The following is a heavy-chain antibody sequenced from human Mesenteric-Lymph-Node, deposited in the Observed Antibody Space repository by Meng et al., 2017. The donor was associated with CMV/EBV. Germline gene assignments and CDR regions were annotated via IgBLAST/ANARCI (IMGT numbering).Heavy chain of an antibody. D-gene: IGHD1-26*01. CDR2: IYPGDSDT. J-gene: IGHJ3*02. V-gene: IGHV5-51*01. CDR1: GYSFPSYW. CDR3: ARTVGATSYAFDI. Sequence: GESLKISCKGSGYSFPSYWIGWVRQIPGKGLEWMGIIYPGDSDTTYSPSFQGQVTISADKSISTAYLQWSSLKASDTAMYYCARTVGATSYAFDIWGQGTMVTVSS.